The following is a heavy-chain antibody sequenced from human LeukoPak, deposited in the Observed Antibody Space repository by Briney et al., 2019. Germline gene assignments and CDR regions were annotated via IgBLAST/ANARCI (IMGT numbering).Heavy chain of an antibody. D-gene: IGHD3-22*01. Sequence: GGSLRLSCAASGFTFSSYWMSWVRQAPGKGLEWVANIQQHGSVKYYVDSAKGRFTISRDNGENSMFLEMNSLRADDTAVYYCARGSRDNNGYRYYFDYWGQGTLVTVSS. J-gene: IGHJ4*02. CDR1: GFTFSSYW. CDR3: ARGSRDNNGYRYYFDY. V-gene: IGHV3-7*01. CDR2: IQQHGSVK.